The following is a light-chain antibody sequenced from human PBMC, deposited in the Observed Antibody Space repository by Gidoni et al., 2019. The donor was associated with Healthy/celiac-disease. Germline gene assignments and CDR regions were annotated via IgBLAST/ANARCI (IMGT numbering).Light chain of an antibody. CDR3: CSYAGSYTLI. V-gene: IGLV2-11*01. CDR2: DIT. Sequence: QSALTQPSSVSGSPGQSVTISCTGNSSHVGAYNYVSWYQQHPGKAPKLMIYDITKRPSGVPDRVSGSRSGNTASLTISGLQAEDEADYYCCSYAGSYTLIFGGGTKLTVL. J-gene: IGLJ2*01. CDR1: SSHVGAYNY.